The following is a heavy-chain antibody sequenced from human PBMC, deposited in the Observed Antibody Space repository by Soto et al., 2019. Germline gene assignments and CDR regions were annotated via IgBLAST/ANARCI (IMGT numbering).Heavy chain of an antibody. D-gene: IGHD4-17*01. CDR2: IYPGDSDT. Sequence: PGESLKISCQGSGYSFTTYWIGWVRQRPGKGLEWMGIIYPGDSDTRYSPSFQGQVTISADKSISTAYLQWSSLKASDTAMYYCARVASAHYGDSQYYYYGMDVWSQGTTVTVS. V-gene: IGHV5-51*01. CDR1: GYSFTTYW. J-gene: IGHJ6*02. CDR3: ARVASAHYGDSQYYYYGMDV.